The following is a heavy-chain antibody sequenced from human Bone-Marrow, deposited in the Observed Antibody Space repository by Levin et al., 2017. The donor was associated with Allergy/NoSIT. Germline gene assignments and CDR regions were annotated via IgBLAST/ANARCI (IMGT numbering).Heavy chain of an antibody. CDR2: IYYSGNT. J-gene: IGHJ5*02. Sequence: SETLSLTCTVSGGSMKTYYWTWIRQPPGKGLEWIGYIYYSGNTNYNHSLKSRVTISVDTSKNQFSLELTSVTPADTAVYYCARGTITFGGVIVSGPWGQGTLVTVSS. CDR1: GGSMKTYY. CDR3: ARGTITFGGVIVSGP. D-gene: IGHD3-16*02. V-gene: IGHV4-59*01.